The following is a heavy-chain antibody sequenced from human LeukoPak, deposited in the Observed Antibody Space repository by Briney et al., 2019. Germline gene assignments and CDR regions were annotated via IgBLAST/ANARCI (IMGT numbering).Heavy chain of an antibody. CDR3: ARDGTGWNFDY. V-gene: IGHV3-20*04. CDR1: RFTVDDYG. CDR2: TNWNGGST. J-gene: IGHJ4*02. D-gene: IGHD6-25*01. Sequence: GGSLRLSCSASRFTVDDYGMTWVRQGPGKGREWVSATNWNGGSTGYADSVKGRFTSSRDNAKSSLYLQMNSLRAEDSALYYCARDGTGWNFDYWGQGTLVTVSS.